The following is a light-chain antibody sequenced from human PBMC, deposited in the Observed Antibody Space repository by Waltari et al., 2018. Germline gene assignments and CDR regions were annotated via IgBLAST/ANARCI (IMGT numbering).Light chain of an antibody. J-gene: IGLJ3*02. Sequence: QSALTQPASVSGSPGQSITISCTGTSSDVGGYNYVSWYQQHPGKAPKLMIYEVSNRPSGGSNRFSGSKSGNTASLTISGLQAEDEADYYCSSYTSSSTLWVFGGGTKLTVL. CDR3: SSYTSSSTLWV. V-gene: IGLV2-14*01. CDR2: EVS. CDR1: SSDVGGYNY.